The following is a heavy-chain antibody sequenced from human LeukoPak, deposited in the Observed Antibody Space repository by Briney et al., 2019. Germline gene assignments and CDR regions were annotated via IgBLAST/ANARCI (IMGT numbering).Heavy chain of an antibody. CDR3: ARLAAGNSRDY. Sequence: GGSLKLSCAASGFTFSSYWMHWVRQVPGKGLVWVSRINTDGSTTNYADSVKGRFTISRDNAENTLYLQMNSLRAEDTAVYYCARLAAGNSRDYWGQGTLVTVSS. D-gene: IGHD6-13*01. J-gene: IGHJ4*02. V-gene: IGHV3-74*01. CDR2: INTDGSTT. CDR1: GFTFSSYW.